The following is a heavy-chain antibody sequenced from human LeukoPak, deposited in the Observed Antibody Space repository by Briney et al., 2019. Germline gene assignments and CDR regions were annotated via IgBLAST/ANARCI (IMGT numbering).Heavy chain of an antibody. Sequence: QPGGSLRLSCAASGFTFSTYVMNWVRQAPGKGLEWVSTISDSGGSTYYADSVKGRFTISRDNSKNTLFLQMNSLRADDTAVYFCAKDQKSIAATGYDYWGQGTLVTVSS. CDR1: GFTFSTYV. J-gene: IGHJ4*02. V-gene: IGHV3-23*01. CDR2: ISDSGGST. CDR3: AKDQKSIAATGYDY. D-gene: IGHD6-13*01.